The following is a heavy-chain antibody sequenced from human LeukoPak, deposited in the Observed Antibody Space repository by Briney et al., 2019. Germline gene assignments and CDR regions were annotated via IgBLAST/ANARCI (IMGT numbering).Heavy chain of an antibody. V-gene: IGHV3-21*01. Sequence: GGSLRLSCAASGFTFSSYSMNWVRQAPGKGLEWVSSISSSSSYIYYADSVKDRFTISRDNAKNSLYLQMNSLRAEDTAVYYCARVTVVPALYEDAFDIWGQGTMVTVSS. J-gene: IGHJ3*02. CDR3: ARVTVVPALYEDAFDI. CDR2: ISSSSSYI. D-gene: IGHD2-2*01. CDR1: GFTFSSYS.